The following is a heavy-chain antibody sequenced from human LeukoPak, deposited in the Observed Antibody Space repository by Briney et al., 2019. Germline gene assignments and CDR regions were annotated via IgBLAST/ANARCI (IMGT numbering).Heavy chain of an antibody. J-gene: IGHJ5*02. CDR1: GFTFSNYW. Sequence: GGSLRLSCAASGFTFSNYWMSWVRQAPGKGLEWVANIKPDGSEKYYVDSVKGRFTISRDNAKNLLSLQMNSLRAEDTAVYYCARGGNNSGGWFDRWGQGTLVTVSS. CDR2: IKPDGSEK. V-gene: IGHV3-7*05. D-gene: IGHD1-1*01. CDR3: ARGGNNSGGWFDR.